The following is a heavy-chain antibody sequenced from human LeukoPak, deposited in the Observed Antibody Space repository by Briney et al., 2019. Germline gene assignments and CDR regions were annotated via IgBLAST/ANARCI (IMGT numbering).Heavy chain of an antibody. J-gene: IGHJ2*01. V-gene: IGHV4-28*01. D-gene: IGHD4-23*01. CDR2: IYYSGKT. CDR1: GYSISSRNW. CDR3: ARYGGASDWYFDL. Sequence: SETLSLTCAVSGYSISSRNWWGWIRQPPGKGLEWIGYIYYSGKTYYSPSLKSRVTMSLDTSQNQFSLKLSSVTAVDTAVYFCARYGGASDWYFDLWGRGTLVTVSS.